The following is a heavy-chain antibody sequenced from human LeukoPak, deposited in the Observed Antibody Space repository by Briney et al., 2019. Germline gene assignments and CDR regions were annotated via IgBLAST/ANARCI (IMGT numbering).Heavy chain of an antibody. CDR2: IYYSGST. CDR1: GGSISSYH. D-gene: IGHD3-16*02. Sequence: SETLSLTCTVSGGSISSYHWSWIRQPPGKGLEWIGYIYYSGSTNYNPSLKSRVTISVDTSKNQFSLKLSSVTAADTAVYYCARTEVLRDYDYVWGSYRSPHFDYWGQGTLVTVSS. J-gene: IGHJ4*02. V-gene: IGHV4-59*01. CDR3: ARTEVLRDYDYVWGSYRSPHFDY.